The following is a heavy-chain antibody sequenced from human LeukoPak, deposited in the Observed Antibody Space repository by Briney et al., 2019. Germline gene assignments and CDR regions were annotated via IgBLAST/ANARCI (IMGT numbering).Heavy chain of an antibody. V-gene: IGHV1-8*01. J-gene: IGHJ6*03. CDR1: GYTYPSYD. Sequence: ASVKDSCKASGYTYPSYDINWVRQATGQGLEWMGWMNPNSGNTGYAQKLQGRVTMTRNTSISTAYMELSSLRSEDTAVYYCARGRKVRGVMQTRYYYYYMDVWGKGTTVTVSS. CDR3: ARGRKVRGVMQTRYYYYYMDV. D-gene: IGHD3-10*01. CDR2: MNPNSGNT.